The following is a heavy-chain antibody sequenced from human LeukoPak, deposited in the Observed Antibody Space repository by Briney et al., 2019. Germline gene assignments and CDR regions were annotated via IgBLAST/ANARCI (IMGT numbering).Heavy chain of an antibody. D-gene: IGHD4-23*01. Sequence: SETLSLTCTVSGGSIRSSYYYWGWIRQPPGKGLEWIGSIYDSGSTYYNPSLKSRVTISVDTSKNQFSLKLSSVTAADTAVYYCARGPTTVVTPDRYFDYWGQGTLVTVSS. V-gene: IGHV4-39*07. CDR2: IYDSGST. CDR3: ARGPTTVVTPDRYFDY. J-gene: IGHJ4*02. CDR1: GGSIRSSYYY.